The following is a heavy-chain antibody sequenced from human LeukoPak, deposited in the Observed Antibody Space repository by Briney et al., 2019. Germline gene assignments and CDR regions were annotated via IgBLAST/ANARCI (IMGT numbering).Heavy chain of an antibody. Sequence: GGSLRLSCAASGFTFDDYGMSWVRQAPGKGLEWVSGINWNGGSTGYADSVKGRFTISRDNAKNSLYLQMNSLRAEDTAVYYCARAPAGQQPVLYYFDYWGQGTLVTVSS. CDR1: GFTFDDYG. V-gene: IGHV3-20*04. CDR2: INWNGGST. CDR3: ARAPAGQQPVLYYFDY. J-gene: IGHJ4*02. D-gene: IGHD6-13*01.